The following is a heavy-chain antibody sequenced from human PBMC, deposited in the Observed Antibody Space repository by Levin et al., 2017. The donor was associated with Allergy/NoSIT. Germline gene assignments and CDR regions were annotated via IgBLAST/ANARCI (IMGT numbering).Heavy chain of an antibody. D-gene: IGHD6-19*01. V-gene: IGHV1-2*02. Sequence: ASVKVSCKASGYTFTGYYMHWVRQAPGQGLEWMGWINPNSGGTNYAQKFQGRVTMTRDTSISTAYMELSRLRSDDTAVYYCARDRSSGWLIDYWGQGTLVTVSS. CDR2: INPNSGGT. J-gene: IGHJ4*02. CDR3: ARDRSSGWLIDY. CDR1: GYTFTGYY.